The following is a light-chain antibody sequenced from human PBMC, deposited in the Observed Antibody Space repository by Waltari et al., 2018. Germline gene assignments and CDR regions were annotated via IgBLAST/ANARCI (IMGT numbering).Light chain of an antibody. Sequence: SYELTQPPSVSVSPGQTASITCSGDKLGDKFACWYQQKPGQSPILVIYQDNKRPSGIPERFSGSNSGSTATLTMSGTQTMDEADYYCQAWDSNAAVFGGGTKLTVL. CDR3: QAWDSNAAV. CDR2: QDN. J-gene: IGLJ2*01. CDR1: KLGDKF. V-gene: IGLV3-1*01.